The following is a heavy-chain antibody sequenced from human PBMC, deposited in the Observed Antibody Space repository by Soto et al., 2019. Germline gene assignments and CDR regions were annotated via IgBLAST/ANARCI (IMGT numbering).Heavy chain of an antibody. J-gene: IGHJ4*02. V-gene: IGHV4-34*01. CDR1: GGSFSGYY. CDR3: ARDKIAGLFDY. Sequence: QVQLQQWGAGLLKPSETLSLTCAVYGGSFSGYYWTWIRQPPGPGLEWIGEINHSGSTNYNPSLKSRVPISVDTPKNQFSLKLTSVTAADTAVYYCARDKIAGLFDYWGQGTLVTVSS. CDR2: INHSGST. D-gene: IGHD2-21*01.